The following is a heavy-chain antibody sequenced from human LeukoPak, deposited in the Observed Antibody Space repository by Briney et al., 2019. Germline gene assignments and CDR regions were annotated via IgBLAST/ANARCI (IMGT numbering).Heavy chain of an antibody. CDR1: GFTFSSYA. CDR2: ISGSGGNT. V-gene: IGHV3-23*01. CDR3: AKASGSYFWSFDY. J-gene: IGHJ4*02. Sequence: GGSLRLSCAASGFTFSSYAMSWVRQAPGKGLEWVSVISGSGGNTYYADSVKGRFTISRDNSKNTLYLQINSLRAEDTAVYYCAKASGSYFWSFDYWGQGTLVTVSS. D-gene: IGHD1-26*01.